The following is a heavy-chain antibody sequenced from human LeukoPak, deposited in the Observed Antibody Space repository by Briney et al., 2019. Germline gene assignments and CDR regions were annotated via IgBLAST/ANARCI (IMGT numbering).Heavy chain of an antibody. Sequence: GGSLRLSCAASGFTFSSYAMSWVRQAPGKGLEWVSAISGSGGSTYYADSVKGRFTISRDNAKNSLYLQMNSLRAEDTAVYYCAREDYGDYSSYFDYWGQGTLVTVSS. D-gene: IGHD4-17*01. V-gene: IGHV3-23*01. CDR2: ISGSGGST. J-gene: IGHJ4*02. CDR1: GFTFSSYA. CDR3: AREDYGDYSSYFDY.